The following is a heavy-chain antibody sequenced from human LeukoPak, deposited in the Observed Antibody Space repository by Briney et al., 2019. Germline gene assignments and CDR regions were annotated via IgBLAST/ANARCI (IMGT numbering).Heavy chain of an antibody. CDR1: GGSISSSSYY. V-gene: IGHV4-39*01. D-gene: IGHD4-17*01. Sequence: SETLSLTCTVSGGSISSSSYYWGWIRQPPGKGLEWIGSIYYSGSTYYNPSLKSRVTISVDTSKNQFSLKLSSVTAADTAVYYCARGDDYGDSLDYWGQGTLVTVPS. CDR3: ARGDDYGDSLDY. J-gene: IGHJ4*02. CDR2: IYYSGST.